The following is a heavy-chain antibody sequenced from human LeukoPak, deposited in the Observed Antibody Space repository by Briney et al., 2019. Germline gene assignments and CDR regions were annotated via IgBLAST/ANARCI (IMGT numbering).Heavy chain of an antibody. CDR1: GFTFSNAW. V-gene: IGHV3-15*01. CDR2: IKSKTNGGTT. J-gene: IGHJ4*02. CDR3: TTAPTSYFDY. Sequence: GGSLRLSCAASGFTFSNAWMSWVRQAPGKGLEWVGRIKSKTNGGTTDYAAPVKGRFTISRDDLVNTLYLEMSSLQTDDTAVYYCTTAPTSYFDYWGQGTLVTVSS.